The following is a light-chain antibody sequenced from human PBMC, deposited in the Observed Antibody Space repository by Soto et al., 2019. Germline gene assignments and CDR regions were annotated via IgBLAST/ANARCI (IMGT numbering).Light chain of an antibody. CDR1: SSSVGTAYD. V-gene: IGLV1-40*01. Sequence: QTVVTQPPSVSGAPGQRVTISCTGSSSSVGTAYDVNWYQHLPGTAPKLLIYGSTHRPSGVPDRFSGSKSGTSASLAITGLQAEDAADYYCQSYDSSLSGSVVVGGGTKLTVL. J-gene: IGLJ2*01. CDR2: GST. CDR3: QSYDSSLSGSVV.